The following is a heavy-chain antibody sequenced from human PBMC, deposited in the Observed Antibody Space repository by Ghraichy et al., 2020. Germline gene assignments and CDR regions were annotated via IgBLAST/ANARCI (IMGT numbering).Heavy chain of an antibody. Sequence: GGSLRLSCAASGFTFSSYGMSWVRQAPGRGLEWVSAISDSGATTYDADSVKGRFTISRDNSKNTLYLQMNSLRAEDTAVYYCAKSGSGSLTLYGMDVWGQGTTVTVSS. D-gene: IGHD3-10*01. CDR3: AKSGSGSLTLYGMDV. J-gene: IGHJ6*02. CDR2: ISDSGATT. CDR1: GFTFSSYG. V-gene: IGHV3-23*01.